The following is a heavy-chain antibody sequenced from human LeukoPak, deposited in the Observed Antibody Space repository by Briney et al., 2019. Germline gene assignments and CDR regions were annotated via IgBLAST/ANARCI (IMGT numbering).Heavy chain of an antibody. D-gene: IGHD4-23*01. J-gene: IGHJ4*02. CDR1: GGTFSSYA. Sequence: GASVKVSCKASGGTFSSYAISWVRQAPGQGLEWMGGIIPIFGTANYAQKFQGRVTITTDESTSTADMELSSLRSEDTALCYCARGYGSTVDYWGQGTLVTVSS. CDR3: ARGYGSTVDY. CDR2: IIPIFGTA. V-gene: IGHV1-69*05.